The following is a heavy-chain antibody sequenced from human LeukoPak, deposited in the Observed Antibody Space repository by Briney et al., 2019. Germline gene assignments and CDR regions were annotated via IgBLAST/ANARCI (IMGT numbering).Heavy chain of an antibody. CDR3: AKGGRYFDWSTGDY. Sequence: GRSLRLSCAASGFTFSSYGMHWVRQAPGKGLEWVAVIWYDGSNKYYADSVKGRFTISRDNSKNTLYLQMNSLGAEDTAVYYCAKGGRYFDWSTGDYWGQGALVTVSS. J-gene: IGHJ4*02. D-gene: IGHD3-9*01. CDR2: IWYDGSNK. CDR1: GFTFSSYG. V-gene: IGHV3-33*06.